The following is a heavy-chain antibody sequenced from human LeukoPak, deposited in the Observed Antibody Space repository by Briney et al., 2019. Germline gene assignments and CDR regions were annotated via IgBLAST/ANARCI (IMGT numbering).Heavy chain of an antibody. V-gene: IGHV4-4*07. J-gene: IGHJ4*02. CDR3: ALDRWFGEFTWFDY. CDR1: GGSISSYY. Sequence: PSETLSLTCTVSGGSISSYYWSWIPQPAGKGLEWIGRIYTSGSTNYNPSLKSRVTMSVDTSKNQFSLKLSSVTAADTAVYYCALDRWFGEFTWFDYWGQGTLVTVSS. D-gene: IGHD3-10*01. CDR2: IYTSGST.